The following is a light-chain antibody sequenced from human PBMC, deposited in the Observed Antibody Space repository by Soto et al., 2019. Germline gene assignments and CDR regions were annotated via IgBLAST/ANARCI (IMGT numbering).Light chain of an antibody. Sequence: DIVMTQSPDSLAVSLGERATINCKSSQSLLYSSNNKNYLAWHQQKAGQPPKLLIYWASTRESGVPDRFSGSGSGTDFTLTISSLQAEDVAVYYCQQYYSTPPTFGGGTKVDIK. CDR1: QSLLYSSNNKNY. CDR2: WAS. CDR3: QQYYSTPPT. J-gene: IGKJ4*01. V-gene: IGKV4-1*01.